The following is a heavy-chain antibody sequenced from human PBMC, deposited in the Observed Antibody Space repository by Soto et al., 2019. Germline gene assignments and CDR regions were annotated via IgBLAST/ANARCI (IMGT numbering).Heavy chain of an antibody. V-gene: IGHV4-31*02. CDR3: ASIYDSSGYYYGNNWFDP. D-gene: IGHD3-22*01. CDR1: GATIGRGDYC. Sequence: SEARSVSCTGSGATIGRGDYCGCWIRQDPGKGLEWIGYIYYSGGTYYNPSLKSRVTISVDTSKNQFSLELSSVTAADTAVYYCASIYDSSGYYYGNNWFDPWGQGTLVT. CDR2: IYYSGGT. J-gene: IGHJ5*02.